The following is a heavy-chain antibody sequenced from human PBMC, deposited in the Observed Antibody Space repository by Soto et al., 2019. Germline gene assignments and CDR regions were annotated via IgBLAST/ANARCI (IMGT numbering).Heavy chain of an antibody. CDR3: APGADINKGRRG. CDR1: GYTFSSYA. J-gene: IGHJ4*02. V-gene: IGHV3-23*01. Sequence: EGSLRLSCAASGYTFSSYAMSWVRQAPGKGPEWVSTITDSGGTTYYADSVKGRFTISRDNSKNTQYLQMNSLRAEDTAVYDGAPGADINKGRRGWGQGSRFTVAS. D-gene: IGHD1-26*01. CDR2: ITDSGGTT.